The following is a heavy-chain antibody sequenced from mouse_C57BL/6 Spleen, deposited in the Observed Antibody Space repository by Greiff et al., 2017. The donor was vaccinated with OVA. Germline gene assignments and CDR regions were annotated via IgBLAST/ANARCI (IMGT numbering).Heavy chain of an antibody. Sequence: QVHVKQSGAELVRPGASVTLSCKASGYTFTDYEMHWVKQTPVHGLEWIGAIDPETGGTAYTQKFKGQAILTAAKSSSTAYMELRSLTSEDSAVYYFTRPPYYGSSYVGFDVWGTGTTVTVSS. J-gene: IGHJ1*03. D-gene: IGHD1-1*01. V-gene: IGHV1-15*01. CDR1: GYTFTDYE. CDR2: IDPETGGT. CDR3: TRPPYYGSSYVGFDV.